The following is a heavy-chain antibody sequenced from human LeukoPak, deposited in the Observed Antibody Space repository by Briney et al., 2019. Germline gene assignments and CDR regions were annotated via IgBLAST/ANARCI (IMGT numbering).Heavy chain of an antibody. CDR2: ISSSSSYI. J-gene: IGHJ4*02. V-gene: IGHV3-21*01. Sequence: PGGSLRLSCAASGFTFSSYSMNWVRQAPGKGLEWVSSISSSSSYIYYADSVKGRFTISRDNAKNSLYLQMNSLRAEDTAVYYCAREGASSSSELGFDYWGQGTLVTVSS. CDR1: GFTFSSYS. CDR3: AREGASSSSELGFDY. D-gene: IGHD6-6*01.